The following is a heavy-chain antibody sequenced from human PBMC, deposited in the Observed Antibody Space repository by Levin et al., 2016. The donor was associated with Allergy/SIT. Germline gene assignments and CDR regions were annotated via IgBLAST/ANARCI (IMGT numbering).Heavy chain of an antibody. CDR1: GYSFTSYW. Sequence: GGSLRLSCKGSGYSFTSYWITWVRQMPGKGLEWMGRIDPSDSYTNYSPSFQGHVTISADKSITTAYLQWSSLKASDTAMYYCATSPYCTTGVCQLHWGQGTLVTVSS. CDR3: ATSPYCTTGVCQLH. V-gene: IGHV5-10-1*01. CDR2: IDPSDSYT. D-gene: IGHD2-8*01. J-gene: IGHJ4*02.